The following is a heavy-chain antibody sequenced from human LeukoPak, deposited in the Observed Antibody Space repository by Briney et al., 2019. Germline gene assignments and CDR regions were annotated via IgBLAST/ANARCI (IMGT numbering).Heavy chain of an antibody. Sequence: GESLKISCKGSGYSFTNYWIGWVRQMPGKGLEWMRIVYPGDSDTRYSPSFQGQVTFSADKSIRTAYLQWNSLKASDTAMYYCARQGLYCGGDCYSEYNWFDPWGQGTLVTVSS. V-gene: IGHV5-51*01. J-gene: IGHJ5*02. D-gene: IGHD2-21*02. CDR2: VYPGDSDT. CDR3: ARQGLYCGGDCYSEYNWFDP. CDR1: GYSFTNYW.